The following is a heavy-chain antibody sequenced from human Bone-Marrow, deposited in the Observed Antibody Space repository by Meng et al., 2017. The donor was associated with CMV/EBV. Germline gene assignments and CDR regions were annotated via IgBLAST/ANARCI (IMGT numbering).Heavy chain of an antibody. J-gene: IGHJ6*01. Sequence: GESLKISCAASGFTFSSYSMNWVRQAPGKGLEWLSSISSGSSSVFYADSVKGRFTISRDNSKNTLYLQMNSLRAEDKAVYYCARGGIARSRELYYYYGMDVWGQGTTVTVSS. CDR3: ARGGIARSRELYYYYGMDV. CDR2: ISSGSSSV. V-gene: IGHV3-21*04. D-gene: IGHD6-13*01. CDR1: GFTFSSYS.